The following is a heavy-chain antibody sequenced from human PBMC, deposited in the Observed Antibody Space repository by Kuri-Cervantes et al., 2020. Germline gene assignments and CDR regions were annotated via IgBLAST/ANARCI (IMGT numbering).Heavy chain of an antibody. CDR1: GYSISSGYY. CDR3: ARGAGGIPYYYMDV. J-gene: IGHJ6*03. Sequence: SETLSLTCTVSGYSISSGYYWGWIRQPPGKGREWIGSIYHSGSTYYNPSLKSRVTISVDTSKNQFSLKLSSVTAADTAVYYCARGAGGIPYYYMDVWGKGTTVTVSS. CDR2: IYHSGST. V-gene: IGHV4-38-2*02. D-gene: IGHD1-26*01.